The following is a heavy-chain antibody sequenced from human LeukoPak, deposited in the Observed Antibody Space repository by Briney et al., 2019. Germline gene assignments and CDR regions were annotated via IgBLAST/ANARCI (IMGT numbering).Heavy chain of an antibody. V-gene: IGHV3-15*01. J-gene: IGHJ4*02. D-gene: IGHD1/OR15-1a*01. CDR3: TTNKDS. Sequence: GGSLRLSCAAPGFIFSNAWMSWVRQAPGKGLEWVGRIKSETDGGTTDYAAPVKGGFTISRDDSKSTLFLQMNSLISEDTAVYYCTTNKDSWGQGTLVTVSS. CDR1: GFIFSNAW. CDR2: IKSETDGGTT.